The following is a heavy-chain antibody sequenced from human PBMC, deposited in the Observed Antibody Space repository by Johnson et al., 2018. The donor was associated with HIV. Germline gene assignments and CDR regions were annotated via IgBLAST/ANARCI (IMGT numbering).Heavy chain of an antibody. CDR3: AREALVEGVMALDV. V-gene: IGHV3-13*01. J-gene: IGHJ3*01. CDR1: GFTFSNFD. Sequence: VQLVESGGGVVQPGRSLRLSCAASGFTFSNFDMHWVRQPTGKGLEWVPGIGTAADTYYVGSVHGRFTISRDNDKNSLYLQMNNLRAEDTAVYYCAREALVEGVMALDVWGQGTVVTVS. D-gene: IGHD3-16*01. CDR2: IGTAADT.